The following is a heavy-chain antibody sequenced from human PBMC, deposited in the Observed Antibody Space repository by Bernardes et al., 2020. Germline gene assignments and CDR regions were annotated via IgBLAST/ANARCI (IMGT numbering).Heavy chain of an antibody. J-gene: IGHJ1*01. CDR1: GGSFSGYY. Sequence: SETLSLTCAVYGGSFSGYYWSWIRQPPGKGLEWIGEINHSGSTNYNPSLKSRVTISVDTSKNQFSLKLSSVTAADTAVYYCATHFEYSSGSEHWGQGTLVTVSS. V-gene: IGHV4-34*01. CDR3: ATHFEYSSGSEH. D-gene: IGHD6-19*01. CDR2: INHSGST.